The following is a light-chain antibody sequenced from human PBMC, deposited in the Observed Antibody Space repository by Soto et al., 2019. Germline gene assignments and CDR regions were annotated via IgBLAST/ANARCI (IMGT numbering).Light chain of an antibody. Sequence: EPALTQSPGTLSLSPGERATLSCRTSQSVSASQLAWYQQKPGQAPRLLIYGISKRAAGIPDRFTGSGSGTDFTLTIDGLEPEDFAVYYCQQYTQSLWTFGQGTKVDI. CDR2: GIS. J-gene: IGKJ1*01. CDR1: QSVSASQ. V-gene: IGKV3-20*01. CDR3: QQYTQSLWT.